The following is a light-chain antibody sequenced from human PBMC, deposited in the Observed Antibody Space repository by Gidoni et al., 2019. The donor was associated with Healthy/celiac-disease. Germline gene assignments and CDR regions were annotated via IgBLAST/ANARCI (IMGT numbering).Light chain of an antibody. CDR1: QSISSY. Sequence: DIQMTQSPSSLSASVGDRVTITCRASQSISSYLNWYQQKPGKAPKLLIYAASSLPSGVPSSSSGSESGTDFTLTISSLQPEDFATYYCQQSYSTPRSFGQGTKLEIK. V-gene: IGKV1-39*01. J-gene: IGKJ2*04. CDR3: QQSYSTPRS. CDR2: AAS.